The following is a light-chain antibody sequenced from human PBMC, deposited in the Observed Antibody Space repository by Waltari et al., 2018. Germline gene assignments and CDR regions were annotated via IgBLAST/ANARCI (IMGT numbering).Light chain of an antibody. CDR2: DVN. CDR1: NSDVGTYGY. J-gene: IGLJ2*01. V-gene: IGLV2-14*01. Sequence: QSALTQPASVSGSPGQSITISCTGTNSDVGTYGYVSWYQQDPGKAPKLVIYDVNNRPSGISNRFSGSKSGDTASLTISGLQTEDEGYYYCSSYTSTTTYVVFGGGTKLTVL. CDR3: SSYTSTTTYVV.